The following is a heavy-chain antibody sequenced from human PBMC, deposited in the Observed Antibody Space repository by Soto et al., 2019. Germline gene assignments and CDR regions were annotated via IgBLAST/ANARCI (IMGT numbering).Heavy chain of an antibody. J-gene: IGHJ4*02. Sequence: ESGGGVVQPGRSLRLSCAASGFTFSSYAMHWVRQAPGKGLEWVAVISYDGSNKYYADSVKGRFTISRDNSKNTLYLQMNSLRAEDTAVYYCAREGSSGSAFDYWGQGTLVTVSS. CDR3: AREGSSGSAFDY. V-gene: IGHV3-30-3*01. D-gene: IGHD6-19*01. CDR1: GFTFSSYA. CDR2: ISYDGSNK.